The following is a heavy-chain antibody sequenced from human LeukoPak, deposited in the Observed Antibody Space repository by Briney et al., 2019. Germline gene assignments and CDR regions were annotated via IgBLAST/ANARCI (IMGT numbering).Heavy chain of an antibody. J-gene: IGHJ4*02. CDR2: MNPNSGNT. CDR3: ARASSIAARRRPNLGY. CDR1: GYTFTSYD. Sequence: ASVKVSCKASGYTFTSYDINWVRQATGQGLEWMGWMNPNSGNTGYAQKFQGRVTMTRNTSISTAYMELSSLRSEDTAVYYCARASSIAARRRPNLGYWGQGTLVTVSP. V-gene: IGHV1-8*01. D-gene: IGHD6-6*01.